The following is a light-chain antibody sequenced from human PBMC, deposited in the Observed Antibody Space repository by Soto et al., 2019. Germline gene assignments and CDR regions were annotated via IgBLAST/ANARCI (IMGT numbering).Light chain of an antibody. CDR2: AAS. Sequence: DIQMTQSPSTLSGSVGDRVTITCRASQTISSWLAWYQQKPGKAPKLLIYAASSLQSGVPSRFSGSGSGTDFTLTISSLQPDDFATYYCQHYNSYGTFGQGTKVDIK. J-gene: IGKJ1*01. V-gene: IGKV1-5*01. CDR1: QTISSW. CDR3: QHYNSYGT.